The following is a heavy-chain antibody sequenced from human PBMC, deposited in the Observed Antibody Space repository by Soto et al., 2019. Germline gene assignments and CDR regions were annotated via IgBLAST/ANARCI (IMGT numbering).Heavy chain of an antibody. CDR1: GFTFSSYA. J-gene: IGHJ5*02. CDR3: AKVGFIVVVVAAHNWFDP. V-gene: IGHV3-23*01. D-gene: IGHD2-15*01. CDR2: ISGSGGST. Sequence: EVQLLESGGGLVQPGGSLRLSCAASGFTFSSYAMSWVRQAPGKGLEWVSAISGSGGSTYYADSVKGRFTISRDNSKNTLYLQMNSLRAEDTAVYYCAKVGFIVVVVAAHNWFDPWGQGTLVTASS.